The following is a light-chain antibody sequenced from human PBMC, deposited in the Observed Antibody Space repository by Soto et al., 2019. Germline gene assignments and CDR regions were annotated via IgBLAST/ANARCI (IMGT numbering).Light chain of an antibody. CDR1: QSVYNN. J-gene: IGKJ5*01. V-gene: IGKV3-11*01. CDR2: DAS. Sequence: IVMSQSPAALSVSHGETATLSCRASQSVYNNLAWYQQRPGQAPRLLIHDASNRATGIPARFSGSGSGTDFTLTISSLEPEDFAVYYCQQRSNWLNTFGQGTRLEI. CDR3: QQRSNWLNT.